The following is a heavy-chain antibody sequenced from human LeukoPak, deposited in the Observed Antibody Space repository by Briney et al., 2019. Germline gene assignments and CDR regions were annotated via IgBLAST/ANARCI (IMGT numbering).Heavy chain of an antibody. J-gene: IGHJ6*01. V-gene: IGHV1-2*06. CDR2: INPNSGGT. CDR1: GYTFTGYY. CDR3: ARDGGPKIMDV. Sequence: ASVKVSCKASGYTFTGYYLHWVRQAPGQGLEWMGRINPNSGGTNYAQKFQGRVTMTRDTSISTAYMELSRLRSDDTAVSYCARDGGPKIMDVWRKGTTVTVSS. D-gene: IGHD2-15*01.